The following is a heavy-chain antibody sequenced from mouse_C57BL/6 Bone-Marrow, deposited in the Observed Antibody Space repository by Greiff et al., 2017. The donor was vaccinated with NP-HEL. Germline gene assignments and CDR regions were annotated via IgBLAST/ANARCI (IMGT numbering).Heavy chain of an antibody. V-gene: IGHV1-50*01. J-gene: IGHJ3*01. CDR2: IDPSDSYT. Sequence: QVQLKESGAELVKPGASVKLSCKASGYTFTSYWMQWVKQRPGQGLEWIGEIDPSDSYTNYNQKFKGKATLTVDTSSSTAYMQLSSLTSEDSAVYYCARRGLRPWFAYWGQGTLVTVSA. D-gene: IGHD2-4*01. CDR3: ARRGLRPWFAY. CDR1: GYTFTSYW.